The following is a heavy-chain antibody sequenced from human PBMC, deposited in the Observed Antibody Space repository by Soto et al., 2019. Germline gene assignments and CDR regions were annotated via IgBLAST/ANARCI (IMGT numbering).Heavy chain of an antibody. CDR1: GFTFSSYG. J-gene: IGHJ6*03. D-gene: IGHD3-9*01. CDR3: AKDQSAPPDTIRGVMDV. Sequence: GGSLRLSCAASGFTFSSYGMHWVRQAPGKGLEWVAVISYDGSNKYYADSVKGRFTISRDNSKNTLYLQMNSLRAEDTAVYYCAKDQSAPPDTIRGVMDVWGKGTTVTVSS. V-gene: IGHV3-30*18. CDR2: ISYDGSNK.